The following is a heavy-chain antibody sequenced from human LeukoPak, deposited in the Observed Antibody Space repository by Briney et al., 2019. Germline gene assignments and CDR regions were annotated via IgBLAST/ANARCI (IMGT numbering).Heavy chain of an antibody. V-gene: IGHV3-23*01. CDR2: IDGGAGST. Sequence: GGSLRLSCAASGFTFRSFAMSWVRQAPGKGLEWVSSIDGGAGSTYYADSVKGRFTISRDNSKNTLYLQMNSLRAEDTAVYYCAKDGRGGLFDYWGQGTLVTVSS. CDR1: GFTFRSFA. J-gene: IGHJ4*02. D-gene: IGHD3/OR15-3a*01. CDR3: AKDGRGGLFDY.